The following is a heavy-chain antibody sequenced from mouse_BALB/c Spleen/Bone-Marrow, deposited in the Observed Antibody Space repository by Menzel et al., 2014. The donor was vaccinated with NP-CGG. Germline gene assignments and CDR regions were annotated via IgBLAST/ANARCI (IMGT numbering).Heavy chain of an antibody. CDR2: IDPSDNET. CDR1: GYTFTTHW. CDR3: ARGGSSPAWFAY. D-gene: IGHD1-1*01. V-gene: IGHV1-61*01. J-gene: IGHJ3*01. Sequence: VKLQESGAELVRPGASVKLSCKASGYTFTTHWVNWIKQRPGQGLEWIGRIDPSDNETHYNQKFKDKAMLTVDKSSNTAYMQLSSLTSEDSAVYYCARGGSSPAWFAYWGQGTLVTVSA.